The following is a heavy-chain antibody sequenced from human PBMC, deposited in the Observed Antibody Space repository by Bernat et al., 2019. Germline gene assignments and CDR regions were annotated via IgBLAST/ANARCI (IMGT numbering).Heavy chain of an antibody. Sequence: VQLVESGGGLVQPGGSLRLSCAASGFTFSSYAMSWVRQAPGKGLGGGAVISYDGSNKYYADSVKGRFTISRDNSKNTLYLQMNSLRAEDTAVYYCAVLWFGELTHKYYYYGMDVWGQGTTVTVSS. V-gene: IGHV3-30*03. CDR2: ISYDGSNK. D-gene: IGHD3-10*01. CDR1: GFTFSSYA. J-gene: IGHJ6*02. CDR3: AVLWFGELTHKYYYYGMDV.